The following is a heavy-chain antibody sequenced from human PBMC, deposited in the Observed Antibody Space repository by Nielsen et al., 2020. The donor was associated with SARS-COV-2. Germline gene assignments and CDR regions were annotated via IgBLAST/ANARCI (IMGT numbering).Heavy chain of an antibody. CDR1: GFTFSSYG. CDR3: ARDVYLTYYDFWSGYYFDY. Sequence: GSLRLSCAASGFTFSSYGMHWVRQAPGKGLEWVAVISYDGSNKYYADSVKGRFTISRDNSKNTLYLQMNSLRAEDTAVYYCARDVYLTYYDFWSGYYFDYWGQGTLVTVSS. D-gene: IGHD3-3*01. CDR2: ISYDGSNK. V-gene: IGHV3-30*03. J-gene: IGHJ4*02.